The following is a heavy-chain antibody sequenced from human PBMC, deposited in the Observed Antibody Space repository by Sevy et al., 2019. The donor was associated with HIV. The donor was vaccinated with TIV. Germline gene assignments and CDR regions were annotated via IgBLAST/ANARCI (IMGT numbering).Heavy chain of an antibody. CDR1: GFTFSSYD. J-gene: IGHJ4*02. V-gene: IGHV3-30*18. D-gene: IGHD3-22*01. Sequence: GGSLRLSCAASGFTFSSYDMHWVRQAPGKGLEWVAVISYDGSDKFYADSVKGRFTISRDNSKNTVYLQMNSLGPEDTAVYYGAKDLLGYYYDSSGVGDYWGEGTLVTVS. CDR3: AKDLLGYYYDSSGVGDY. CDR2: ISYDGSDK.